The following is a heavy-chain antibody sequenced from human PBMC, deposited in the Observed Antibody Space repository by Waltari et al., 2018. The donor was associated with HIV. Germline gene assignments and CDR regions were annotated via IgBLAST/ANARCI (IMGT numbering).Heavy chain of an antibody. V-gene: IGHV4-59*01. CDR1: GGSLSSYY. Sequence: QVQLQESGPGLVKPSETLSLTCTVSGGSLSSYYWSWIRQPPGKGLEWIGYIYYSGSTNYNPSLKSRVTISVDTSKNQFSLKLSSVTAADTAVYYCASNPLSTTVVTPDWYFDLWGRGTLVTVSS. D-gene: IGHD4-17*01. J-gene: IGHJ2*01. CDR3: ASNPLSTTVVTPDWYFDL. CDR2: IYYSGST.